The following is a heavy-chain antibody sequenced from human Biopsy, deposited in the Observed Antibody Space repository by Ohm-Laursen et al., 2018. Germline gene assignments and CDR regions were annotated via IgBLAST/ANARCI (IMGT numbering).Heavy chain of an antibody. D-gene: IGHD3-3*01. CDR3: ARERQFRFLEGAFDY. CDR2: ISSGERA. J-gene: IGHJ4*02. CDR1: GGSISDDY. V-gene: IGHV4-59*01. Sequence: GTLSLTCTVSGGSISDDYWNWIPQPPGKGLQAIGYISSGERAKYNPSLKSRLTISLDTSKNQLPLRLSSVTAADSAIYYCARERQFRFLEGAFDYWGQGILVTVSS.